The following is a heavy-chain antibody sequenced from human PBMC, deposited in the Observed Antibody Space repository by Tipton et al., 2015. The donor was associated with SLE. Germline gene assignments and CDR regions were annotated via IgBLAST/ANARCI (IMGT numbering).Heavy chain of an antibody. CDR3: ARGQYYYDSSGYYR. V-gene: IGHV3-23*01. J-gene: IGHJ5*02. Sequence: SLRLSCAASGFTFSSYAMSWVRQAPGKGLEWVSAISGSGGSTYYADSVKGRFTISRDNAKNSLYLQMNSLRAEDTAVYYCARGQYYYDSSGYYRWGQGTLVTVSS. CDR2: ISGSGGST. D-gene: IGHD3-22*01. CDR1: GFTFSSYA.